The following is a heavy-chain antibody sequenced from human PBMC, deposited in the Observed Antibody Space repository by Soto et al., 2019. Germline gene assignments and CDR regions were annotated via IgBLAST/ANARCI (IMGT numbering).Heavy chain of an antibody. D-gene: IGHD3-16*01. J-gene: IGHJ6*02. CDR1: VGTFSSYT. V-gene: IGHV1-69*08. CDR3: AREGDYYYYYGMDV. CDR2: IIPILGIA. Sequence: QVQLVQSGAEVKKPGSSVKVSCKASVGTFSSYTISWVRQAPGQGLEWMGRIIPILGIANYAQKFQGRVTITADKSTSTAYMELSSLRSEDTAVYYCAREGDYYYYYGMDVWGQGTTVTVSS.